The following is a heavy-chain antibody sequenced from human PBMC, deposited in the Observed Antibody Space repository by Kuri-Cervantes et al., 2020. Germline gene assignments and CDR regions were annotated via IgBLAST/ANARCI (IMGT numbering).Heavy chain of an antibody. D-gene: IGHD3-22*01. J-gene: IGHJ5*02. CDR3: ARDPTASGYYPNWFDP. CDR1: GGSISSGGYS. Sequence: SQTLSLTCAVSGGSISSGGYSWSWIRQPPGKGLEWIGYIYHSGSTYYNPSLKSRVTISVDRSKNQFSLKLSSVTAADTAVYYCARDPTASGYYPNWFDPWGQGTLVTVSS. CDR2: IYHSGST. V-gene: IGHV4-30-2*01.